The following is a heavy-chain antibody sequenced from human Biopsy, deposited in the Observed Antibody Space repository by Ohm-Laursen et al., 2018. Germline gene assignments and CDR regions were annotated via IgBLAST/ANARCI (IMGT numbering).Heavy chain of an antibody. CDR3: ARDPYCSGGNCYSPLDH. CDR1: GYTFSLYH. J-gene: IGHJ4*02. Sequence: ASVKVSCKASGYTFSLYHIHWVRQAPGQGLEWMGWIDPDGGRASFGQNFQGRVTMTSDTSTGTAYLELTRLRSDDPAVYYCARDPYCSGGNCYSPLDHWGQGTLVTVSS. CDR2: IDPDGGRA. D-gene: IGHD2-15*01. V-gene: IGHV1-2*02.